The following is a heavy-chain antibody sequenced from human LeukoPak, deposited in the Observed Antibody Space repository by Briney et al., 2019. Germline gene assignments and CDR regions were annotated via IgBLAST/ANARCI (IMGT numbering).Heavy chain of an antibody. CDR2: ISSSGSTI. V-gene: IGHV3-11*01. Sequence: GGSLRLSCAASGFTFSDYYMSWIRQAPGKGLEWVSYISSSGSTIQYEDSVKGRFTISRDNAKNSLYLQMNSLRAEDTAVYYCARDVIVGETRYFDYWGQGTLVTVSS. D-gene: IGHD1-26*01. CDR3: ARDVIVGETRYFDY. CDR1: GFTFSDYY. J-gene: IGHJ4*02.